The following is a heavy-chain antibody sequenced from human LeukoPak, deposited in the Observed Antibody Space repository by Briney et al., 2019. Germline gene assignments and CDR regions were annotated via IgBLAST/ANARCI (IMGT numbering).Heavy chain of an antibody. CDR1: GYSFTSYW. J-gene: IGHJ5*02. Sequence: GESLKISCKGSGYSFTSYWIGWVRQMPGKGLEWMGIIYPGDSDTRYSPSFQGQVTISADKSISTAYPQWSSLKASDTAMYYCARRGSCSSTSCSKWFDPWGQGTLVTVSS. CDR3: ARRGSCSSTSCSKWFDP. V-gene: IGHV5-51*01. CDR2: IYPGDSDT. D-gene: IGHD2-2*01.